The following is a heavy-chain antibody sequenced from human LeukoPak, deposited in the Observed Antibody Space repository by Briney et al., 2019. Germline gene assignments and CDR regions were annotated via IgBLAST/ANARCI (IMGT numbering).Heavy chain of an antibody. CDR3: ARDRLGMGY. D-gene: IGHD7-27*01. V-gene: IGHV4-59*12. CDR2: IYYSGSP. CDR1: GASISSYY. J-gene: IGHJ4*02. Sequence: SETLSLTCTVSGASISSYYWGWIRQPPGKGLEWIGFIYYSGSPNYNPSLKSRLTISVDTSKNQFSLKLSSVTAADTAVYYCARDRLGMGYWGQGTPVTVSS.